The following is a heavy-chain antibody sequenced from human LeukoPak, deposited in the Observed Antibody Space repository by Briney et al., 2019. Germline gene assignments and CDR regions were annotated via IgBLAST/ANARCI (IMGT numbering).Heavy chain of an antibody. D-gene: IGHD3-22*01. CDR3: AKHNYYDSSGYAYYFDY. CDR1: GFTFSSYG. CDR2: ISGSGGST. V-gene: IGHV3-23*01. Sequence: GGSLRLSCAASGFTFSSYGMSWVRQAPGKGLEWVSAISGSGGSTYYADSVKGRFTISRDNSKHTLYLQMNSLRAEDTAVYYCAKHNYYDSSGYAYYFDYWGQGTLVTVSS. J-gene: IGHJ4*02.